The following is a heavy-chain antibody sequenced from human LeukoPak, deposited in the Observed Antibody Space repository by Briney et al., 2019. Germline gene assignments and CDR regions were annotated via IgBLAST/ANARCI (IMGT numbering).Heavy chain of an antibody. CDR3: AKGGLRLSFDY. V-gene: IGHV3-30*18. CDR1: GFTFSSYG. J-gene: IGHJ4*02. Sequence: GGSLRLSCAASGFTFSSYGMHWVRQAPGKGLEWVAVISYDGSDKYYADSVKGRFTISRDNSMNTLYLQINTLRAEDTAVYYRAKGGLRLSFDYWGQGTLVTVSS. CDR2: ISYDGSDK. D-gene: IGHD5-12*01.